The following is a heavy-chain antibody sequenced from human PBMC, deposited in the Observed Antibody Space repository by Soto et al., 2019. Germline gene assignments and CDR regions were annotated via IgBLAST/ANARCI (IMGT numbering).Heavy chain of an antibody. CDR2: ISAYNGNT. CDR1: GFNFITYG. Sequence: QVQLVQSGAEVEKPGASVKVSCKASGFNFITYGINWVRQAPGQGLEWMGWISAYNGNTNYAQKLQGRVTMTTDTSTTTAYMELRSLRSDDTAVYYCARGYCSGCSCPYGVDVWGQGTTVTVSS. J-gene: IGHJ6*02. V-gene: IGHV1-18*01. D-gene: IGHD2-15*01. CDR3: ARGYCSGCSCPYGVDV.